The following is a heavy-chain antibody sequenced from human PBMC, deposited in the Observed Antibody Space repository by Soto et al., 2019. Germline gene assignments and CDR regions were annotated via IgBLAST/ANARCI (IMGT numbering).Heavy chain of an antibody. CDR3: ARGWTRGYSYGIDY. CDR2: IYYSGST. CDR1: GGSISSYY. V-gene: IGHV4-59*01. D-gene: IGHD5-18*01. J-gene: IGHJ4*02. Sequence: QVQLQESGPGLVKPSETLSLTCTVSGGSISSYYWSWIRQPPGKGLEWIGYIYYSGSTNYNPSLKRRVTISVDTSKNQFSLKLSSVTAADTAVYYCARGWTRGYSYGIDYWGQGTLVTVSS.